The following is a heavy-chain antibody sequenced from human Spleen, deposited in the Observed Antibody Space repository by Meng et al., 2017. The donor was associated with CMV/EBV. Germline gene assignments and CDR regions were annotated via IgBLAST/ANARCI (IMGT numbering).Heavy chain of an antibody. CDR3: ARDMRSSYYSALYYFDY. D-gene: IGHD1-26*01. J-gene: IGHJ4*02. V-gene: IGHV1-69*05. CDR1: GGTFSSYA. CDR2: IIPIFGTA. Sequence: SVKVSCKASGGTFSSYAISWVRQAPGQGLEWMGGIIPIFGTANYAQKFQGRVTITTDESTSTAYMELSSLRSEDTAVYYCARDMRSSYYSALYYFDYWGQGTLVTVSS.